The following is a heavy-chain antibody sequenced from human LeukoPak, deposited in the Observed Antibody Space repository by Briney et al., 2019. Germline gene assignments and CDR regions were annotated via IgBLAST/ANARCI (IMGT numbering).Heavy chain of an antibody. CDR3: ARASSIAAPLDY. CDR1: GFTFSSNY. Sequence: GGSLRLSCAASGFTFSSNYMSWVRQAPGKGLEWVSVIYSGGSTYYADSVKGRFTISRDNSKNTLYLQMNSLRAEDTAVYYCARASSIAAPLDYWGQGTLVTVSS. V-gene: IGHV3-53*01. J-gene: IGHJ4*02. D-gene: IGHD6-6*01. CDR2: IYSGGST.